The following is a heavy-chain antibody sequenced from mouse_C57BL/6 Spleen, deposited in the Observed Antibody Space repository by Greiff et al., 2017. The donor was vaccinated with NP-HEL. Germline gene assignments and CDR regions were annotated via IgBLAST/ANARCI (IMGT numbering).Heavy chain of an antibody. CDR1: GFTFSDYG. J-gene: IGHJ3*01. CDR2: ISSGSSTI. D-gene: IGHD2-2*01. Sequence: VQLKQSGGGLVKPGGSLKLSCAASGFTFSDYGMHWVRQAPEQGLEWVAYISSGSSTIYYADTVKGRFTISRDNAKNTLFLQMTSLRSEDTAMYYCAGGLPLAYWGQGTLVTVSA. V-gene: IGHV5-17*01. CDR3: AGGLPLAY.